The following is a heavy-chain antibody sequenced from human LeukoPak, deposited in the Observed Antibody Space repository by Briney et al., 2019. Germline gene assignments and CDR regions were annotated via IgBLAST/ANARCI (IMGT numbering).Heavy chain of an antibody. CDR2: ISSSSSYI. CDR1: GFTFRSYS. J-gene: IGHJ6*02. Sequence: GGSLRLSCAASGFTFRSYSMNWVRQAPGKGLEWVSSISSSSSYIYYADSVTGRLSIFRDKAKNSLYLQMNSLRAEDTDVYYCAREVQDDYGDYAYGMDVWGQGTTVTVSS. CDR3: AREVQDDYGDYAYGMDV. D-gene: IGHD4-17*01. V-gene: IGHV3-21*01.